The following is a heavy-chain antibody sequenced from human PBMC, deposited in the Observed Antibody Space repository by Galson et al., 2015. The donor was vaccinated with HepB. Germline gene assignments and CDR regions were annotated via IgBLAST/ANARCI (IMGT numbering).Heavy chain of an antibody. CDR1: GFTFRTSSW. J-gene: IGHJ5*02. Sequence: SLRLSCAASGFTFRTSSWMHWVRQAPGKGLVWVSRFKSDGSYTSYADSVKGRFTISRDSAKNMLYLQMNNLRADDTAVYYCAKTDWFDPWGQGTLVTVSS. CDR3: AKTDWFDP. CDR2: FKSDGSYT. V-gene: IGHV3-74*01.